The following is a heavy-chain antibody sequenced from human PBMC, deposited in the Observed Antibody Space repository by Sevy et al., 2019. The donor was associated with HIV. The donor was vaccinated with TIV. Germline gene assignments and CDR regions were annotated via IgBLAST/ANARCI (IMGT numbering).Heavy chain of an antibody. CDR1: GGSVSSDF. CDR3: ARYASSWGIDY. V-gene: IGHV4-59*02. Sequence: SETLSLTCTVSGGSVSSDFWSWIRQSPGKGLEWIGYIHYSGSTNYNPSLKSRVTISIDTSNHQFFLTLSSVTAADTAVYYCARYASSWGIDYCGQGTLVTVSS. D-gene: IGHD6-13*01. CDR2: IHYSGST. J-gene: IGHJ4*02.